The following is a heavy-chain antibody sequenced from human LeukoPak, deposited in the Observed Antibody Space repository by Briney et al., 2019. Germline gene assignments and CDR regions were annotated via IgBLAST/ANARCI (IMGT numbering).Heavy chain of an antibody. Sequence: GGSLRLSCAASGFTFSSYAMSWVRQAPGKGLEWVLAISGSGGSTYYADSVKGRFTISRDNSKNTLYLQMNSLRAEDTAVYYCAKAYCSSTSCYDYYYYGMDVWGKGTTVTVSS. D-gene: IGHD2-2*01. CDR2: ISGSGGST. CDR1: GFTFSSYA. CDR3: AKAYCSSTSCYDYYYYGMDV. J-gene: IGHJ6*04. V-gene: IGHV3-23*01.